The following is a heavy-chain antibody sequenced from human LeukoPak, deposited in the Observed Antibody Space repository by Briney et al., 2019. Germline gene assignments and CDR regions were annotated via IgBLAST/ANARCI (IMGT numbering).Heavy chain of an antibody. CDR2: INHSGST. CDR1: GGSFSGYY. CDR3: ARVYSSGWYDVGEYYFDY. J-gene: IGHJ4*02. V-gene: IGHV4-34*01. D-gene: IGHD6-19*01. Sequence: SETLSLTCAVYGGSFSGYYWSWIRQPPGKGLEWIGEINHSGSTNYNPSLKSRVTISVDTSKNQFSLKLSSVTAADTAVYYCARVYSSGWYDVGEYYFDYWGQGTLVTVSS.